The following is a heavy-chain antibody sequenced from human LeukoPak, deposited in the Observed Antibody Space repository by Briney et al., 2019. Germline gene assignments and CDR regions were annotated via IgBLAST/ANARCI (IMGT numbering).Heavy chain of an antibody. V-gene: IGHV3-21*06. D-gene: IGHD3-22*01. CDR1: GFTFSSYS. Sequence: GGSLRLSCAASGFTFSSYSMNWVRQAPGKGLEWVSAISGSGSYISYADSMKGRFTISRDSAKNSVYLQMDSLRSEDTAVYCCARGKFDSSGYYIDYWGQGTLVTVSS. J-gene: IGHJ4*02. CDR3: ARGKFDSSGYYIDY. CDR2: ISGSGSYI.